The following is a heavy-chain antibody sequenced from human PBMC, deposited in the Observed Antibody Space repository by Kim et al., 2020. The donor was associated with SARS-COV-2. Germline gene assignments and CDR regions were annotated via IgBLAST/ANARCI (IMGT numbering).Heavy chain of an antibody. V-gene: IGHV1-18*01. CDR1: GYSFTTYG. Sequence: ASVKVSCKASGYSFTTYGISWVRQVPGQGLEWLGWISGYRDDTRYAESFRARVTLTKDTSTNTAYMDLKWLRPDDTAVYFCARDYYDSGRYRGGDAFEMWDQGTKLTVTS. CDR2: ISGYRDDT. CDR3: ARDYYDSGRYRGGDAFEM. J-gene: IGHJ3*02. D-gene: IGHD3-10*01.